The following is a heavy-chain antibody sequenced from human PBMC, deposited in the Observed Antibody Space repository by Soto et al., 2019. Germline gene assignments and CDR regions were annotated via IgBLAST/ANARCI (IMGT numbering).Heavy chain of an antibody. V-gene: IGHV3-23*01. CDR3: ARGLLSCRGGSWLSGSGY. CDR2: ISGSGGTT. CDR1: GFTFSSYA. D-gene: IGHD2-15*01. Sequence: EVQLLESGGGLVQPGGSLRLSCAASGFTFSSYAMSWVRQAPGKGLEWVSLISGSGGTTLYADSVKGRFTISRDNSKKPLYLQMKSPRAEGGAVYYLARGLLSCRGGSWLSGSGYWGQGILVTVSS. J-gene: IGHJ4*02.